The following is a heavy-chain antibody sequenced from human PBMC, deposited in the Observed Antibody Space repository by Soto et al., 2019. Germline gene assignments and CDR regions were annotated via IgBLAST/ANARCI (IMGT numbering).Heavy chain of an antibody. V-gene: IGHV4-31*03. J-gene: IGHJ4*03. CDR1: GGSISSAGHY. CDR3: ARDSSSPGNFDY. CDR2: IYYSGST. D-gene: IGHD6-6*01. Sequence: QVQLQESGPGLVKPSQTLSLTCTVSGGSISSAGHYWSWIRQHPGQGLEWIGCIYYSGSTYYNPSLESRISISVDTSKNQFSLKMSSVTAADTAVYFCARDSSSPGNFDYWGQGTMVTFSS.